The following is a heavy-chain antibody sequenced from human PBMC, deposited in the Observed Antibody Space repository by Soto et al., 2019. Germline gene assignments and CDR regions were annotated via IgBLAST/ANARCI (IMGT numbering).Heavy chain of an antibody. V-gene: IGHV4-39*01. Sequence: QLQLQESGPGLVKPSETLSLTCTVSGGSIRSSSYYWGWIRQPPGKGLEWIGSIYYSGSTYYNPSLKSRVTISVDTSKNPIFLKQSSVTAVDTAVYYCARHTPAISISDHWGQGTLVTVSS. D-gene: IGHD2-15*01. CDR3: ARHTPAISISDH. CDR1: GGSIRSSSYY. CDR2: IYYSGST. J-gene: IGHJ4*02.